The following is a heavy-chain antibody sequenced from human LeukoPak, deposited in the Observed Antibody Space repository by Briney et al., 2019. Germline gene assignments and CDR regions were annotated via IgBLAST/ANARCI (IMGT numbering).Heavy chain of an antibody. D-gene: IGHD3-9*01. CDR3: ARGYYDILTDYYSDYYYYCMDV. CDR2: MNPNSGNT. Sequence: ASVKVSCMASGYTFTSYDINWVRQATGQGLEWMGWMNPNSGNTGYAQKFQGRVTMTRNTSISTAYMELSSLRSEDTAVYYCARGYYDILTDYYSDYYYYCMDVWGKGTSVTVSS. J-gene: IGHJ6*03. CDR1: GYTFTSYD. V-gene: IGHV1-8*01.